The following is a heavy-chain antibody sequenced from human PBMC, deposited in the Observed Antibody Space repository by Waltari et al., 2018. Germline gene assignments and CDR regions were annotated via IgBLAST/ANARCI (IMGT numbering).Heavy chain of an antibody. CDR2: ISWNSGSI. V-gene: IGHV3-9*01. Sequence: EVQLVESGGGLVQPGRSLRLSCAASGFTFDDYAMHWVRQAPGKGLEWVSGISWNSGSIGYADSVKGRFTISRDNAKNSLYLQMNSLRAEDTALYYCAKDIVAMVTDYYYGMDVWGQGTTVTVSS. D-gene: IGHD5-18*01. CDR1: GFTFDDYA. J-gene: IGHJ6*02. CDR3: AKDIVAMVTDYYYGMDV.